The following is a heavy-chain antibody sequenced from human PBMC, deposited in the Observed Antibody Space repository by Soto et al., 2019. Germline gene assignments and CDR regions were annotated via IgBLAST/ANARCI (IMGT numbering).Heavy chain of an antibody. Sequence: SETLSLTCTVSGGSISSYYWSWIRQPPGKGLEWIGYIYYSGSTNYNPSLKSRVTISVDTSKNQFSLKLSSVTAADTAVYYCARGIEIYYGSGSTPHYYFDYWGQGTLVTVSS. V-gene: IGHV4-59*01. CDR1: GGSISSYY. J-gene: IGHJ4*02. CDR2: IYYSGST. D-gene: IGHD3-10*01. CDR3: ARGIEIYYGSGSTPHYYFDY.